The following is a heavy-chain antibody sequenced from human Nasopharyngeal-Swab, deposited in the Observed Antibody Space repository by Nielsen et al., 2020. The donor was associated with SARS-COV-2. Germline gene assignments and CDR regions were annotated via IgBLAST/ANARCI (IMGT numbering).Heavy chain of an antibody. CDR3: ARDRGDLRKYNCDS. J-gene: IGHJ4*02. V-gene: IGHV4-61*08. CDR2: IYHDGGT. Sequence: GSLRLSCSVSGGSVSSVGYYWNWILQPPGRPLEWLGYIYHDGGTNYNPSLMGRVIMSVDTSKNQFSLRLTSVSTADTAVYYCARDRGDLRKYNCDSWGQGTLVTVSS. D-gene: IGHD3-10*01. CDR1: GGSVSSVGYY.